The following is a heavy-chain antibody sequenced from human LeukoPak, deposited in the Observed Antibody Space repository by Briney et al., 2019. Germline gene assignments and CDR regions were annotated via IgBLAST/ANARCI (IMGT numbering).Heavy chain of an antibody. CDR3: ARGDYSNYGLDY. CDR1: GGSISSYN. V-gene: IGHV4-59*01. J-gene: IGHJ4*02. CDR2: IYYSGST. Sequence: SETLSLTCTVSGGSISSYNWSWIRQPPGKGLEWIGYIYYSGSTNYNPSLKSRVTISVDTSKNQFSLKLSSVTAADTAVYYCARGDYSNYGLDYWGQGTLVTVSS. D-gene: IGHD4-11*01.